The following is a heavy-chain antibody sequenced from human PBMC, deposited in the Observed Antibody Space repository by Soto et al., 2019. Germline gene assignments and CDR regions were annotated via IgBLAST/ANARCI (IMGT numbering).Heavy chain of an antibody. Sequence: EVQLVESGGGLVQPGGSLRLSCVVSGFTFSNYWMHWVRQAPGKGLVWVSRVNGDGSSTIYADSVQGRFTISRDNAKNALYLQMLGRRAEDSAVYSCARRGYDVVTGYRLDYWGQGTRVTVSS. CDR2: VNGDGSST. CDR1: GFTFSNYW. D-gene: IGHD3-9*01. V-gene: IGHV3-74*01. CDR3: ARRGYDVVTGYRLDY. J-gene: IGHJ4*02.